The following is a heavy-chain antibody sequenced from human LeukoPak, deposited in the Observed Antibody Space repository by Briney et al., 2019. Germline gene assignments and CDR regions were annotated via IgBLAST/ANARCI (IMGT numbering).Heavy chain of an antibody. J-gene: IGHJ5*02. CDR3: ARVSPLYVRFDP. Sequence: PSETLSLTRTVSGGSISSSSYYWGWIRQPPGKGLEWIGSIYYSGSTYYNPSLKSRVTISVDTSKNQFSLKLSSVTAADTAVYYCARVSPLYVRFDPWGQGTLVTVSS. D-gene: IGHD2-2*02. CDR1: GGSISSSSYY. CDR2: IYYSGST. V-gene: IGHV4-39*07.